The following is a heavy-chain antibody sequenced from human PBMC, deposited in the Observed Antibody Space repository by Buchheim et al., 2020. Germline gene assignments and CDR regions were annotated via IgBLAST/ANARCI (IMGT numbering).Heavy chain of an antibody. Sequence: QVQLVQSGAEVKKPGASVKVSCKASGYTFTSYDINWVRQATGQGLEWMGWMNPNSGNTGYAQKFQGRVTMTRNTSISTAYIELSSLRSEDTAVYYCARKNRWSGYYTVPRWFDPWRQRAL. CDR3: ARKNRWSGYYTVPRWFDP. D-gene: IGHD3-3*01. V-gene: IGHV1-8*01. J-gene: IGHJ5*02. CDR2: MNPNSGNT. CDR1: GYTFTSYD.